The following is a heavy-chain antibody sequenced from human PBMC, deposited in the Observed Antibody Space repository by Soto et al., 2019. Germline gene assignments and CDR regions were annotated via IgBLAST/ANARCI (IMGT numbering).Heavy chain of an antibody. J-gene: IGHJ6*02. CDR2: IDPSDAYT. CDR1: GNSFSSYW. Sequence: GESLKIYCKGFGNSFSSYWISWVRQMPGKGLEWMGRIDPSDAYTNYSPSFQGHVTISTDKPISTAYLQWSSLRASDTAMYYCARRYCSSTSCLFSYYAMDVWGQGTTVTVSS. V-gene: IGHV5-10-1*01. D-gene: IGHD2-2*01. CDR3: ARRYCSSTSCLFSYYAMDV.